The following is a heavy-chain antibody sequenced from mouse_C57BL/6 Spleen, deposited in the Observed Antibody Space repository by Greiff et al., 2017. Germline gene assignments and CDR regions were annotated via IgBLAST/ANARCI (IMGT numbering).Heavy chain of an antibody. CDR2: ISSGGSYT. CDR1: GFTFSSYG. CDR3: ARQGDDGYYYAMDY. D-gene: IGHD2-12*01. V-gene: IGHV5-6*01. Sequence: EVKLMESGGDLVKPGGSLKLSCAASGFTFSSYGMSWVRQTPDKRLEWVATISSGGSYTYYPDSVKGRFTISRDNAKNTLYLQMSSLKSEDTAMYYCARQGDDGYYYAMDYWGQGTSVTVSS. J-gene: IGHJ4*01.